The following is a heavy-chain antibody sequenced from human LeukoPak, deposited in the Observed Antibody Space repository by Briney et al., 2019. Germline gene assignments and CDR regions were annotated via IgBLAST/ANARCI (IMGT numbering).Heavy chain of an antibody. D-gene: IGHD3-22*01. CDR2: IYYSGST. Sequence: SETLSLTCAVYGGSFSGYYWSWMRQPPGKGLEWIAYIYYSGSTSYNPSLKSRVTMSLDTSKNQFSLNLSSVTAADTAVYYCARHKDDYYDSSGYYYSLDNWGQGILVTVSS. J-gene: IGHJ4*02. V-gene: IGHV4-59*08. CDR1: GGSFSGYY. CDR3: ARHKDDYYDSSGYYYSLDN.